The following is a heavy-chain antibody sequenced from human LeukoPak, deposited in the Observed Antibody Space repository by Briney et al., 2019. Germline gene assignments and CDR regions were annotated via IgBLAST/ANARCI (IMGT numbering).Heavy chain of an antibody. CDR3: AKDIGYSGLLQN. Sequence: GGSLRLSCAASGFTFDDYTMHWVRQAPGKGLEWVSLISWDGGSTYHADSVKGRFTISRDNSKNSLYLQMNSLRTEDTALYYCAKDIGYSGLLQNWGQGTLVTVSS. J-gene: IGHJ4*02. CDR1: GFTFDDYT. CDR2: ISWDGGST. V-gene: IGHV3-43*01. D-gene: IGHD1-26*01.